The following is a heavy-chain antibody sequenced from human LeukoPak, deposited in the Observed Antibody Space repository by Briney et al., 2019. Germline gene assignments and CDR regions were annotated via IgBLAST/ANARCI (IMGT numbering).Heavy chain of an antibody. Sequence: GGSLRPSCSASGFTFIAYTMSWVRQAPGKGLEWVSAISGSGGSTYYADSVKGRFTISRDNSKNTLYLQMNSLRAEDTAVYYCAKESLPPRITGTTGYFDYWGQGTLVTVSS. CDR2: ISGSGGST. J-gene: IGHJ4*02. CDR3: AKESLPPRITGTTGYFDY. CDR1: GFTFIAYT. D-gene: IGHD1-20*01. V-gene: IGHV3-23*01.